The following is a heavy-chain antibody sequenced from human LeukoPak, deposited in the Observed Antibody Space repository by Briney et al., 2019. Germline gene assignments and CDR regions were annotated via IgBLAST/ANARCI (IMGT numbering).Heavy chain of an antibody. Sequence: PGGSLRLSCAASGFTFSSYAMSWVRQAPGKGLEWVSSISDSGDRTFYADSVKGRFTISRDNSKNTLFLQVNSLRAEDTAVYYCAKGGAVSSKSITMIRGTRRYYYYMDVWGKGTTVTISS. CDR3: AKGGAVSSKSITMIRGTRRYYYYMDV. J-gene: IGHJ6*03. CDR1: GFTFSSYA. V-gene: IGHV3-23*01. D-gene: IGHD3-10*01. CDR2: ISDSGDRT.